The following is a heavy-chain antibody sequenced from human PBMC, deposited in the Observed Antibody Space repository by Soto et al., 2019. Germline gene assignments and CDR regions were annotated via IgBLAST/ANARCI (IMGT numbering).Heavy chain of an antibody. CDR2: IIPIFGTA. J-gene: IGHJ4*02. D-gene: IGHD6-13*01. V-gene: IGHV1-69*06. CDR1: GGTFSSYA. Sequence: SSVKVSCKASGGTFSSYAISWVRQAPGQGLEWMGGIIPIFGTANYAQKFQGRVTITADKSTSTAYVELSSLRSEDTAVYYCASQRPQQRGDFDYWGQGTLVTVSS. CDR3: ASQRPQQRGDFDY.